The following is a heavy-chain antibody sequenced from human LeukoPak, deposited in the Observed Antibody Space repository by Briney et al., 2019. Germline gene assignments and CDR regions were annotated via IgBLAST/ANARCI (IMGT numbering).Heavy chain of an antibody. CDR2: ISYDGSNK. D-gene: IGHD5-18*01. CDR3: ARDHSYGYSYGLFDY. V-gene: IGHV3-30-3*01. J-gene: IGHJ4*02. Sequence: GGSLRLSCAASGFTFSSYAMHWVRQAPGKGLEWVAVISYDGSNKYYADSVKGRFTISRDNSKNTLYLQMNSLRAEDTAVYYCARDHSYGYSYGLFDYWGQGTLVTVSP. CDR1: GFTFSSYA.